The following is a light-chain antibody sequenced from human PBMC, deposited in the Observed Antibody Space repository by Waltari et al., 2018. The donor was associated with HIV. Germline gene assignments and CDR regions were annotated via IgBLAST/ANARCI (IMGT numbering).Light chain of an antibody. CDR3: QVWDSITVV. J-gene: IGLJ2*01. CDR2: RDS. Sequence: SYELTQPLSVSVALGQTARITCGGNNIGSKNVHWYQQKPGQAPVLVIYRDSNRPSGIPEGFSGSNSANTATLTISRAQAGDEADYYCQVWDSITVVFGGGTKLTVL. V-gene: IGLV3-9*01. CDR1: NIGSKN.